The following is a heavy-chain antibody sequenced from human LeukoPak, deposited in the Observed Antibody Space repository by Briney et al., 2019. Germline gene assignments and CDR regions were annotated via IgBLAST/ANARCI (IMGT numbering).Heavy chain of an antibody. Sequence: PSETLSLTCTVSGDSISTYYWSWIRQPAGKGLEWIGRIDTSGNTNYKPSLKSRVTMSVDTSKKQFSLKLSSVTAADTAVYYCARTNYGDYDYWGQGTLVTVSS. J-gene: IGHJ4*02. CDR3: ARTNYGDYDY. V-gene: IGHV4-4*07. CDR1: GDSISTYY. D-gene: IGHD4-17*01. CDR2: IDTSGNT.